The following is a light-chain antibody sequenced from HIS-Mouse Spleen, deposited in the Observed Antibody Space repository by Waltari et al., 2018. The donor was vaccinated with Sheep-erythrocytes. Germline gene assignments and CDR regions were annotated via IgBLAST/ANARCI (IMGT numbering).Light chain of an antibody. V-gene: IGKV3-11*01. Sequence: EIVLTPYPATLSLSPGERATLSCRASQRVSSYLAWYQQKPGQSPRLRIYDASNRGTRIPARFRGSGSGTDFTLTISSLEAEVCAVYYGQQCSNWLTSGVGTKVEIK. CDR1: QRVSSY. CDR3: QQCSNWLT. CDR2: DAS. J-gene: IGKJ4*01.